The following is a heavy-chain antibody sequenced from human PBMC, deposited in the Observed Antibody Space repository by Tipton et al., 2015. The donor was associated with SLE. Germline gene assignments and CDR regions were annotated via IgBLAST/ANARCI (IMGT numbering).Heavy chain of an antibody. CDR1: GGSFSGYY. V-gene: IGHV4-59*10. D-gene: IGHD3-10*01. CDR2: IYTSGST. Sequence: TLSLTCAVYGGSFSGYYWSWIRQPAGKGLEWIGHIYTSGSTNYNPSLKSRVTISVDTSKNQFSLKLSSVTAADTAVYYCASGGYGSGSHYLGGWFDPWGRGTLVTVSS. CDR3: ASGGYGSGSHYLGGWFDP. J-gene: IGHJ5*02.